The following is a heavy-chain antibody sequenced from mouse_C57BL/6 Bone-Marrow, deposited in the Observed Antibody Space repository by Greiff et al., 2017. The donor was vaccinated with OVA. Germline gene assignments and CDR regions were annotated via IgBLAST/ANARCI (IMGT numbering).Heavy chain of an antibody. CDR1: GYAFSSSW. Sequence: QVQLQQSGPELVKPGASVKISCKASGYAFSSSWMNWVKQRPGKGLEWIGRIYPGDGDTNYNGKFKGKATLTADKSSSTAYMQLSSLTSEDSAVYFCARDDYGSSCAYWGKGTLVTVSA. CDR2: IYPGDGDT. V-gene: IGHV1-82*01. CDR3: ARDDYGSSCAY. J-gene: IGHJ3*01. D-gene: IGHD1-1*01.